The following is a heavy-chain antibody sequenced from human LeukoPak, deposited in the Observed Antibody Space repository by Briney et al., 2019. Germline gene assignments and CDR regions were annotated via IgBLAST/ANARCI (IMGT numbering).Heavy chain of an antibody. CDR1: EFTFSSYS. Sequence: PGGALRLSCAASEFTFSSYSMNWVRQAPGKGLEWVSYITNSGNSKSYADSVKGRFTISRDNTKNSLYLQMNGLRAEDTAVYYCARRSSGSPPYYFDYWGQGTLVTVSS. V-gene: IGHV3-48*01. CDR3: ARRSSGSPPYYFDY. D-gene: IGHD1-26*01. CDR2: ITNSGNSK. J-gene: IGHJ4*02.